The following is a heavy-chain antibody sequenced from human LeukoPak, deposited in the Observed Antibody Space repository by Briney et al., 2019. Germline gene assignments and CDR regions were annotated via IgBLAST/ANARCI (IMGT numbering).Heavy chain of an antibody. D-gene: IGHD2/OR15-2a*01. CDR1: GFTFSSYS. CDR2: ISSSSSYI. Sequence: GGSLRLSCAASGFTFSSYSMNWVRQAPGKGLEWVSSISSSSSYIYYADSVKGRFTISRDNAKNSLYLQMNSLRAEDTAVYYCARDLSDPITLVARQGGSYYYMDVWGKGTTVTISS. J-gene: IGHJ6*03. V-gene: IGHV3-21*01. CDR3: ARDLSDPITLVARQGGSYYYMDV.